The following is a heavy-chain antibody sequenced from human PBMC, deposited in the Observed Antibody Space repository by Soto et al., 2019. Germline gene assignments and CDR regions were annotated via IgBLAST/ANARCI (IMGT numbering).Heavy chain of an antibody. Sequence: SETLSLTCSVSGVSITSYYWTWIRHPPGKGLEWIGYVYHTGNTYYNPSLKSRVTISLDTSKNEVSLRLKSVTAADTAVYYCAREQYNWKLWGQGTLVTVSS. CDR1: GVSITSYY. V-gene: IGHV4-59*01. CDR3: AREQYNWKL. J-gene: IGHJ4*02. CDR2: VYHTGNT. D-gene: IGHD1-20*01.